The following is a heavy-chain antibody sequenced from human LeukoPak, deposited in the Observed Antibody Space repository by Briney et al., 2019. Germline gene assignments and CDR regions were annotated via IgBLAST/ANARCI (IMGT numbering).Heavy chain of an antibody. CDR2: IKQDGSEK. D-gene: IGHD4-17*01. J-gene: IGHJ6*03. V-gene: IGHV3-7*01. CDR3: ARSPSSQDYGDYNNYYCYYYMDV. Sequence: AGGSLRLSCAASGFTFSSYWMSWVRQAPGKGLEWVANIKQDGSEKYYVDSVKGRFTISRDNAKNSLYLQMNSLRAEDTAVYYCARSPSSQDYGDYNNYYCYYYMDVWGKGTTVTVSS. CDR1: GFTFSSYW.